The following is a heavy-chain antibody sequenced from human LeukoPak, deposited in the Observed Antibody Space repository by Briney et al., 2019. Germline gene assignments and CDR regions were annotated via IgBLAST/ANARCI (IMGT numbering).Heavy chain of an antibody. V-gene: IGHV3-53*01. Sequence: PGGSLRLSSAASGFTVSSNYMSWVRQAPGKGLEWVSVIYSGGSIYYADSVKGRFTISRDNSKNTLYLQMNSLRAEDTAVYYCARVRLGDSSTYYYPYFDYWGQGTLVTVSS. CDR2: IYSGGSI. D-gene: IGHD3-22*01. CDR3: ARVRLGDSSTYYYPYFDY. J-gene: IGHJ4*02. CDR1: GFTVSSNY.